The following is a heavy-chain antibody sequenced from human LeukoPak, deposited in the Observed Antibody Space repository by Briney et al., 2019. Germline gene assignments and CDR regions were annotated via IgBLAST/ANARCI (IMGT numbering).Heavy chain of an antibody. CDR1: GFTFSKYA. CDR3: AKGGYSYPSAP. CDR2: ISPSDGNT. J-gene: IGHJ5*02. V-gene: IGHV3-23*01. Sequence: GGSLRLSCAASGFTFSKYAMSWVRQAPAKGLEWVSAISPSDGNTFYADSVKGRFTISRDNSKNTLYLQMPSLRAEDTAIYYCAKGGYSYPSAPWGQGTLVTVSS. D-gene: IGHD5-18*01.